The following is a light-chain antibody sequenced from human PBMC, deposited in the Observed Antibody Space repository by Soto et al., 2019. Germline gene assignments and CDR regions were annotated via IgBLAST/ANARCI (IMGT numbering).Light chain of an antibody. CDR2: GAS. J-gene: IGKJ4*01. CDR1: QSVSSSY. Sequence: EIVLTQSPGTLSLSPGERATLSCRASQSVSSSYLAWYQQKPGQAPRLLIYGASSRATGIPDRFSGSGSGTDFTLTISRLEPEVFAVYYCQQYGSSPFGGGTKVEIK. V-gene: IGKV3-20*01. CDR3: QQYGSSP.